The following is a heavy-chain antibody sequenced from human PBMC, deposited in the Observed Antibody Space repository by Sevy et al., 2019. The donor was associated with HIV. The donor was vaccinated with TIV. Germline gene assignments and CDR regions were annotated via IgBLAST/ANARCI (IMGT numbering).Heavy chain of an antibody. J-gene: IGHJ4*02. Sequence: ASVKVYCKVSGYTFSTYRITWVRQAPGQGLEWMGWISPHNGDTNYARKLQGKVSMTTDTSTTTAYMELRGLTSDDTALYYCARAFCSGGRCYSLAYWGQGTLVTVSS. V-gene: IGHV1-18*01. CDR2: ISPHNGDT. CDR1: GYTFSTYR. CDR3: ARAFCSGGRCYSLAY. D-gene: IGHD2-15*01.